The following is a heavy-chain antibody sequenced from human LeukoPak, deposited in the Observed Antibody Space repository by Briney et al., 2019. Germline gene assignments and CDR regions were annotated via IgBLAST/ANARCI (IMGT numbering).Heavy chain of an antibody. J-gene: IGHJ6*02. Sequence: PGGSLRLSCAASGFTFSSYAMHWVRQAPGKGLEWVAVISYDGSNKYYADSVKGRFTISRDNSKNTLYLQMNSLRAEDTAVYYCARDLQFYYGMDVWGQGTTVTVSS. CDR3: ARDLQFYYGMDV. CDR2: ISYDGSNK. CDR1: GFTFSSYA. V-gene: IGHV3-30-3*01.